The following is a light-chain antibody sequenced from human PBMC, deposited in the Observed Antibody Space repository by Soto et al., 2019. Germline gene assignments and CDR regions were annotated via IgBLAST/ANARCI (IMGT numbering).Light chain of an antibody. J-gene: IGKJ1*01. Sequence: EIVMTQSPATLSVSPGERATLSCRASQSVSSKLAWYQQKPGQGPRLLIYGASTRATGIPARFSGSGSGTEVTLTISSMQSEDFAVYYCQHYSTWLWTFGQGTKVEIK. CDR2: GAS. CDR1: QSVSSK. CDR3: QHYSTWLWT. V-gene: IGKV3-15*01.